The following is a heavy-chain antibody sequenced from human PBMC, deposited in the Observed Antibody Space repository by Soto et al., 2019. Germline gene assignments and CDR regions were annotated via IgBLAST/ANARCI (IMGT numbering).Heavy chain of an antibody. D-gene: IGHD5-18*01. Sequence: QVQLQESGPGLVKPSETLSLTCTVSGGSISSYYWSWSRQPPGKGLEWIGYIYYSGSTNYNPSLKSRVSISVDTSKNQFSLKLSSVTAADTAVYYCARDRDTARPVGMDVWGQGTTVTVSS. J-gene: IGHJ6*02. CDR1: GGSISSYY. CDR2: IYYSGST. V-gene: IGHV4-59*01. CDR3: ARDRDTARPVGMDV.